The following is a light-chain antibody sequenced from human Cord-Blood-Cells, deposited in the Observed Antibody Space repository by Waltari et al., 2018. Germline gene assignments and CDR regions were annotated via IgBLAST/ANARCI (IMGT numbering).Light chain of an antibody. CDR2: WAS. CDR3: QQYYSTPDS. CDR1: HSVLCSSNNQNY. J-gene: IGKJ2*03. V-gene: IGKV4-1*01. Sequence: DIVMTQSPASLAVSLGERATLNCKSSHSVLCSSNNQNYLARYQQKPGQPPQLLIYWASTRESGFPDRFSGSGSGTDFTRTSSSLQAEDVAVYYCQQYYSTPDSFGHGTKLEIK.